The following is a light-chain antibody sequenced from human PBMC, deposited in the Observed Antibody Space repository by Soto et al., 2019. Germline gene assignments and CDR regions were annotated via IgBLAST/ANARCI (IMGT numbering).Light chain of an antibody. CDR1: QSVRNN. CDR3: QQYNNWPKL. J-gene: IGKJ1*01. CDR2: AAS. Sequence: EIMVTQSSGTLSVSPGESATLSRRASQSVRNNLAWYQQKPGQAPRLLIYAASTRATGIPARFSGSGSGTEFTLTISSLQSEDFAVYYCQQYNNWPKLFGQGTKVDI. V-gene: IGKV3-15*01.